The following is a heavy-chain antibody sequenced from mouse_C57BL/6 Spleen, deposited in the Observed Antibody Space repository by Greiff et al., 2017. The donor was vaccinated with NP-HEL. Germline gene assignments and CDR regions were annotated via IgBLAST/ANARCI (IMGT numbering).Heavy chain of an antibody. J-gene: IGHJ1*03. Sequence: VQLQQSGAELVRPGSSVKLSCKASGYTFTSYWMHWVKQRPIQGLEWIGNIDPSDSETHYNQKFKDKATLTVDKSSSTAYMQLSSLTSEDSAVYYCARSGYDYDGYWYFDVWGTGTTVTVSS. CDR1: GYTFTSYW. CDR3: ARSGYDYDGYWYFDV. D-gene: IGHD2-4*01. CDR2: IDPSDSET. V-gene: IGHV1-52*01.